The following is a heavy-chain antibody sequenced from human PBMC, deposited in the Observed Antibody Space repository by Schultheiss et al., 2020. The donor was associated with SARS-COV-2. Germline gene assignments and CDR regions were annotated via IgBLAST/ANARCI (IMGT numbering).Heavy chain of an antibody. CDR2: IDWDDDK. D-gene: IGHD3-10*01. V-gene: IGHV2-70*01. Sequence: QTLSLTCTFSGFSLSTSGMCVSWIRQPPGKALEWLALIDWDDDKYYSTSLKTRLTISKDTSKNQVVLTMTNMDPVDTATYYCARSYGSGSSYYYYGMDVWGQGTTVTVSS. CDR3: ARSYGSGSSYYYYGMDV. J-gene: IGHJ6*02. CDR1: GFSLSTSGMC.